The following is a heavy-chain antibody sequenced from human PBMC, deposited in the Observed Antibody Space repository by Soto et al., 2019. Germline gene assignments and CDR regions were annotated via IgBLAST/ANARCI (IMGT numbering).Heavy chain of an antibody. CDR3: AKGPEYDILTGCDY. CDR1: GFTFSLSA. V-gene: IGHV3-23*01. CDR2: LSGGGSTT. D-gene: IGHD3-9*01. Sequence: EVQLLESGGGFVQPGESLRLSCAASGFTFSLSAMSWVRQAPGRGLDWVSSLSGGGSTTDYADSVKGRFTSSRDNSKNTVHVQMNSLRAEDTAVYYCAKGPEYDILTGCDYWGQGALVTVSS. J-gene: IGHJ4*02.